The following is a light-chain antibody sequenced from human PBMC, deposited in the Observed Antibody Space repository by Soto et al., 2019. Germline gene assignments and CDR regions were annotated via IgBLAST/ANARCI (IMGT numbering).Light chain of an antibody. CDR2: KAF. CDR3: QQYKTSSWA. V-gene: IGKV1-5*03. Sequence: DVQMTQSPSTLSASVGDRVTITCRASQSISVWSAWYQQKPGKAPKLLIYKAFTLESGVPSRFRGSGSGTEFTLTISNLQPDDFATYYCQQYKTSSWAFGQGTKVEIK. J-gene: IGKJ1*01. CDR1: QSISVW.